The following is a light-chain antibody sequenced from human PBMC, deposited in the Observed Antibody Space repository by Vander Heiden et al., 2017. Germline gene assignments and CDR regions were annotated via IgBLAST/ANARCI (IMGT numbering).Light chain of an antibody. Sequence: EILMPQSPATLSLYPGERATLSCRASQSISINLGRYQLKPGQAPWRLIYGSSTRATGLPARFSGSGSGTEFTLTISSLQSEDFAVYYCHQYYNWRSWTFGQGTKVEIK. CDR3: HQYYNWRSWT. V-gene: IGKV3-15*01. CDR2: GSS. J-gene: IGKJ1*01. CDR1: QSISIN.